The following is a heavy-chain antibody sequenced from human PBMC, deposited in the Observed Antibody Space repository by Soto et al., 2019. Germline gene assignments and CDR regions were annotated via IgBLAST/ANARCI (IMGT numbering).Heavy chain of an antibody. J-gene: IGHJ4*02. CDR2: MNPDNGNT. CDR3: ARDRGSGNYYTGASDF. CDR1: GYNFTSYD. V-gene: IGHV1-8*01. Sequence: QVQVVQSGAEVKKPGASVKVSCKTSGYNFTSYDINWVRQATGQGLEWMGWMNPDNGNTFFAHKFQGRVTMTSNTSISTVYMELRSLRTADPAFCLCARDRGSGNYYTGASDFWGQGTLVTVSS. D-gene: IGHD3-10*01.